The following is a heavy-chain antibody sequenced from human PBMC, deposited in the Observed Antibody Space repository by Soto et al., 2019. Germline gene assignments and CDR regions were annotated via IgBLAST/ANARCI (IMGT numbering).Heavy chain of an antibody. CDR3: GRCTSTSCHLGSDY. J-gene: IGHJ4*02. Sequence: QVQLVESGGGVVQPGRSLRLSCAASGFTFSNYAMNWVRQAPGKGLEWVALISYDGSNKYNADSVKGRFTISRDSSKNTLYLQMNSLRAADTAVYYCGRCTSTSCHLGSDYWGQGTLVTVSS. CDR2: ISYDGSNK. CDR1: GFTFSNYA. D-gene: IGHD2-2*01. V-gene: IGHV3-30-3*01.